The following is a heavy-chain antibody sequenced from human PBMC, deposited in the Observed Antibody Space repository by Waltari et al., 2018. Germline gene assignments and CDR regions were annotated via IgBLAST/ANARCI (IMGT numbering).Heavy chain of an antibody. D-gene: IGHD3-10*01. CDR2: IFYTGRT. V-gene: IGHV4-59*01. CDR3: ARLVMGAGITIGFDN. CDR1: GGSIPRDS. J-gene: IGHJ4*02. Sequence: QVQLQESGPGLVKPSETLSLTGTVSGGSIPRDSWGWIRQPPGKGLEYVGYIFYTGRTDYNPSLNSRVTISVDTSKNQFSLTLKSVTAADTAMYYCARLVMGAGITIGFDNWGQGSLVAVSS.